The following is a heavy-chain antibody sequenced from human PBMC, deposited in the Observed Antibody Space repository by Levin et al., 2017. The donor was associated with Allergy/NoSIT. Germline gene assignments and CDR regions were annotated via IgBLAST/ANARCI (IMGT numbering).Heavy chain of an antibody. Sequence: GGSLRLSCAASGFTFSSYAMHWVRQAPGKGLEWVAVISYDGSNKYYADSVKGRFTISRDNSKNTLYLQMNSLRAEDTAVYYCARDGSGPPLCRKPLWLAELVHSPADYYYYMDVWGKGTTVTVSS. V-gene: IGHV3-30-3*01. CDR2: ISYDGSNK. J-gene: IGHJ6*03. D-gene: IGHD3-10*01. CDR1: GFTFSSYA. CDR3: ARDGSGPPLCRKPLWLAELVHSPADYYYYMDV.